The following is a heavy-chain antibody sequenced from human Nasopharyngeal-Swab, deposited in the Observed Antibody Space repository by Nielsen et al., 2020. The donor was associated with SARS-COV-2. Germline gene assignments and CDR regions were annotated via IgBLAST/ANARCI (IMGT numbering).Heavy chain of an antibody. J-gene: IGHJ4*02. V-gene: IGHV3-7*01. CDR1: GFTFSSYW. D-gene: IGHD5-12*01. CDR2: IKQDGSEK. CDR3: ARSDYSGYDLYFDY. Sequence: GESLKISCAASGFTFSSYWMSWVRQAPGKGLEWVANIKQDGSEKYYVDSVKGRFTISRDNAKNSLYLQMNSLRAEDTAVYYFARSDYSGYDLYFDYWGQGTLVTVSS.